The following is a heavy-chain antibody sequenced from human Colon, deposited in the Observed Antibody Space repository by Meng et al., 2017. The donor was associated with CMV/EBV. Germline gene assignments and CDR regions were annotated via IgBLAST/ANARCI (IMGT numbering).Heavy chain of an antibody. Sequence: GESLKISCAASGFTFSSYEMNWVRQAPGKGLEWVSYISASGTTIYYADSVKGRFTVSRDNAKNLLYLQMHSLRAEDTAVYYCARDRLDDYSTTNFDLWGQGTLVTVSS. V-gene: IGHV3-48*03. D-gene: IGHD4-11*01. CDR2: ISASGTTI. CDR1: GFTFSSYE. J-gene: IGHJ4*02. CDR3: ARDRLDDYSTTNFDL.